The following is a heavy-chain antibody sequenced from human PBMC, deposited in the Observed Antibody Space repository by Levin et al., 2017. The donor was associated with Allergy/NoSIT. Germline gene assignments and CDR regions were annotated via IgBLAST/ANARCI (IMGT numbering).Heavy chain of an antibody. J-gene: IGHJ6*02. V-gene: IGHV3-23*01. CDR2: ISGSGDST. Sequence: GESLKISCAASGFTFSKYAMSWVRQAPGEGLAWVSAISGSGDSTNYADSVKGRFTISRDNSRNTLYLQMNSLRAEDTAVYYCANSRSVVGEATVRDKYGMDVWGQGTTVTVAS. D-gene: IGHD2-21*01. CDR1: GFTFSKYA. CDR3: ANSRSVVGEATVRDKYGMDV.